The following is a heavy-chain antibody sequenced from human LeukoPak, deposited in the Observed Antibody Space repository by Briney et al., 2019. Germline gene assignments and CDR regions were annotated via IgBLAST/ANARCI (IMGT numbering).Heavy chain of an antibody. CDR1: GFTFGSYA. J-gene: IGHJ4*02. V-gene: IGHV3-64D*06. CDR2: ISSNGGST. D-gene: IGHD5-12*01. Sequence: GGSLRLSCSASGFTFGSYAMHWVRQAPGKGLEYVSAISSNGGSTYYADSVKGRFTISRDNSKSTLYLQMSSLRAEDTAVYYCVKAPRYSGYDYWGQGTLVTVSS. CDR3: VKAPRYSGYDY.